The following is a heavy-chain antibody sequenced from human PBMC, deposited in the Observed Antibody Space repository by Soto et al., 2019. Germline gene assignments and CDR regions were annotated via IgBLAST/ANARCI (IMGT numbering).Heavy chain of an antibody. CDR3: AREARYQLLSRDYTLFGY. CDR2: IRYDGSNK. CDR1: GFTFSSYG. Sequence: PGGSLRLSCVTSGFTFSSYGMHWVRQAPGKGLEWLAIIRYDGSNKYYGDSVKGRFTISRDNSNNTLYLEMNNLRAEDTAVYYCAREARYQLLSRDYTLFGYWGQGTLVTVSS. D-gene: IGHD2-2*01. J-gene: IGHJ4*02. V-gene: IGHV3-30*02.